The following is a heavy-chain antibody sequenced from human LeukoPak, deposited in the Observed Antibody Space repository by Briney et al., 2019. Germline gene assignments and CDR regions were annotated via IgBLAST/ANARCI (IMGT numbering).Heavy chain of an antibody. CDR3: ARDGHRRYYYDSSGREHAFDI. D-gene: IGHD3-22*01. V-gene: IGHV1-46*01. CDR1: GDTFTNYY. Sequence: ASVKVSCKASGDTFTNYYIHWVRQAPGQGLEWMGIINPSGSSTSYAQKLQGRVTMTTDTSTSTAYMELRSLRSDDTAVYYCARDGHRRYYYDSSGREHAFDIWGQGTMVTVSS. CDR2: INPSGSST. J-gene: IGHJ3*02.